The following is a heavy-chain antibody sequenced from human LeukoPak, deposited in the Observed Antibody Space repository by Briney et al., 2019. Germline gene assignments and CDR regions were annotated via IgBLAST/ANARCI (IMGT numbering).Heavy chain of an antibody. CDR2: IYYSGST. CDR3: ARFMSGYYSPYYFDY. V-gene: IGHV4-59*01. Sequence: SETPSLTCTVSGGSISSYYWSWIRQPPGKGLEWIGYIYYSGSTNYNPSLKSRVTISVDTSKNQFSLKLSSVTAADTAVYYCARFMSGYYSPYYFDYWGQGTLVTVPS. CDR1: GGSISSYY. J-gene: IGHJ4*02. D-gene: IGHD5-12*01.